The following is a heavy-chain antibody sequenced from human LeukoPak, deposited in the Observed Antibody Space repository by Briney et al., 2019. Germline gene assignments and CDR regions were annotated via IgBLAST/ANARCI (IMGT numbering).Heavy chain of an antibody. Sequence: GGSLRLSCAASGFTFSSYGMHWVRQAPGKGLEWVAVISYDGSNKYYADSVKGRFTISRDNSKNTLYLQMNSLRAEDTAVYYCARDGGMIPVGGYFDYWGQGTLVTVSS. J-gene: IGHJ4*02. D-gene: IGHD3-22*01. V-gene: IGHV3-30*03. CDR1: GFTFSSYG. CDR3: ARDGGMIPVGGYFDY. CDR2: ISYDGSNK.